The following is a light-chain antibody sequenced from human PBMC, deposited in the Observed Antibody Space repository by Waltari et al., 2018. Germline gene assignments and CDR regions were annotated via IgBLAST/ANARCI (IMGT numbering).Light chain of an antibody. V-gene: IGLV2-14*01. CDR2: DVS. CDR3: SSYTSSSTLWV. Sequence: QSALTQPAPVSGSPGQSITISCTGTSSDVGAYNYVSRYQQHPGKAPKLMIYDVSKRPSGVSNRFSGSKSGNTASLTISGLQAEDEADYYCSSYTSSSTLWVFGGGTKLTVL. CDR1: SSDVGAYNY. J-gene: IGLJ3*02.